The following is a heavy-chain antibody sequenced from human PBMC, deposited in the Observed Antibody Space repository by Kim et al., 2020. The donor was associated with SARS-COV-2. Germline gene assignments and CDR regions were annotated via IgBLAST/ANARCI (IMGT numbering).Heavy chain of an antibody. CDR2: VKKDGIGK. CDR3: ARHFFYRFDY. CDR1: GFTFTNSW. Sequence: GGSLRLSCAASGFTFTNSWMTWVRQAPGKGLEWVANVKKDGIGKDYADSIQGRFTISRDNVENSVYLQMDSLRVEDTAVYYCARHFFYRFDYWGQEVRVT. V-gene: IGHV3-7*01. D-gene: IGHD3-3*02. J-gene: IGHJ4*02.